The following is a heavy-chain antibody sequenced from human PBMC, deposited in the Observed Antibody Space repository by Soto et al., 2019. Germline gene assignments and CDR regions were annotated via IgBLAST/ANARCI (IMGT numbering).Heavy chain of an antibody. CDR2: IIPIFGTA. Sequence: QVQLVQSGAEVKKPGSSVKVSCKASGGTFSSYAISWVRQAPGQGLEWMGGIIPIFGTANYAQKFQGRVTITADKSTSTAYMELSSLRSEDTAVYYCARTRAPSDYPIHYYYGMDVWGQGTTVTVSS. CDR3: ARTRAPSDYPIHYYYGMDV. V-gene: IGHV1-69*06. CDR1: GGTFSSYA. J-gene: IGHJ6*02. D-gene: IGHD4-17*01.